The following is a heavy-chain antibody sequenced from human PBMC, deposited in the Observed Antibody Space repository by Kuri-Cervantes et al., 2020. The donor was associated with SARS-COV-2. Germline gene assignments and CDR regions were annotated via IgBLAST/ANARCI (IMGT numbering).Heavy chain of an antibody. Sequence: LSCTVSGGSISSGSHYWSWIRQPPGKGLEWIGYIYYSGSTNYNPSLKSRVTISVDTSKNQFSLKLSSVTAAVTAVYYCARGRTVLIAARLRYYYYMDVWGKGTTVTVSS. CDR2: IYYSGST. J-gene: IGHJ6*03. D-gene: IGHD6-6*01. CDR3: ARGRTVLIAARLRYYYYMDV. V-gene: IGHV4-61*01. CDR1: GGSISSGSHY.